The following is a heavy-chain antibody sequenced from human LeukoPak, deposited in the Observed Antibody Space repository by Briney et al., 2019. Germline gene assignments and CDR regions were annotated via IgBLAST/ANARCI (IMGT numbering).Heavy chain of an antibody. Sequence: SQTLSLTCAISGDSVSSNSAAWNWIRQSPSRGLEWLGRTYYRSKWYNDYAVSVKSRITINPDTSKNRFSLQLNSVTPEDTAVYYCARESYSSGWYVGAFDIWGQGTMVTVSS. CDR2: TYYRSKWYN. J-gene: IGHJ3*02. CDR1: GDSVSSNSAA. D-gene: IGHD6-19*01. CDR3: ARESYSSGWYVGAFDI. V-gene: IGHV6-1*01.